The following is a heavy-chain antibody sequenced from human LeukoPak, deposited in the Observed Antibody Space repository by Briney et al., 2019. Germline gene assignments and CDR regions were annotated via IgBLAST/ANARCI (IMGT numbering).Heavy chain of an antibody. CDR3: ARDLYYYDSGASAFDI. Sequence: PSETLSLTCTVSGVSISINYWSWIRQPPGKGLEWIARIYSSGSTNYNPSLKSRVTMSVDTSKNQFSLKLSSVPAADTAVYYCARDLYYYDSGASAFDIWGQGTMVSASS. CDR2: IYSSGST. J-gene: IGHJ3*02. D-gene: IGHD3-22*01. CDR1: GVSISINY. V-gene: IGHV4-4*07.